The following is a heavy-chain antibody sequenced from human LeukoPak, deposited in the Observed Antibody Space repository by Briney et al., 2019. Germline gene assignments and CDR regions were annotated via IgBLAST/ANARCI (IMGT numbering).Heavy chain of an antibody. J-gene: IGHJ4*02. V-gene: IGHV1-8*01. CDR2: MNPNSGNT. CDR3: ARGPYYDFWSGNMGGNDY. D-gene: IGHD3-3*01. Sequence: GASVKVSCKASGYTFTSYDINWVRQATGQGPEWMGWMNPNSGNTGYAQKFQGRVTMTRNTSISTAYMELSSLRSEDTAVYYCARGPYYDFWSGNMGGNDYWGQGTLVTVSS. CDR1: GYTFTSYD.